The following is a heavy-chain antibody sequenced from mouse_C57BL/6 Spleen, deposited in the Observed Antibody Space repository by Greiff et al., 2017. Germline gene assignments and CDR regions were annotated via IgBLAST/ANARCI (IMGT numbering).Heavy chain of an antibody. CDR1: GYTFTDYY. V-gene: IGHV1-26*01. CDR3: ARGRGPYAMDY. J-gene: IGHJ4*01. Sequence: EVQLQQSGPELVKPGASVKISCKASGYTFTDYYMNWVKQSHGKSLEWIGDINPNNGGTSYNQKFKGKATLTVDKSSSTAYMELRSLTSEDSAVDYCARGRGPYAMDYWGQGTSVTVSS. CDR2: INPNNGGT.